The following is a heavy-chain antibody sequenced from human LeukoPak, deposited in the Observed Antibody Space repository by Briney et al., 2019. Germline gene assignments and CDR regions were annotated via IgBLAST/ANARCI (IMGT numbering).Heavy chain of an antibody. CDR3: ARAVGYCSGGSCSLDY. J-gene: IGHJ4*02. CDR1: GGSFSGYY. CDR2: INHSGST. Sequence: SETLSLTCAVYGGSFSGYYWSWIRQPPGKGLEWIGEINHSGSTNFNPSLKSRVTISVDTSKNQFSLKLSSVTAADTAVYYCARAVGYCSGGSCSLDYWGQGTLVTVSS. V-gene: IGHV4-34*01. D-gene: IGHD2-15*01.